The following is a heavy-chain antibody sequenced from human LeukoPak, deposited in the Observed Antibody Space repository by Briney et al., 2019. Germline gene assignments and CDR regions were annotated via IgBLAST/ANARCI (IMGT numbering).Heavy chain of an antibody. CDR1: GFTFSSYS. D-gene: IGHD4-17*01. CDR3: ARERAGHGDYVDY. J-gene: IGHJ4*02. CDR2: ISSSSSYI. Sequence: GGSLRLSCAASGFTFSSYSMNWVRQAPGKGLEWVSSISSSSSYIYYADSVKGRFTISRDNAKNSLYLQMNSLRAEDTAVYYCARERAGHGDYVDYWGQGTLVTVSS. V-gene: IGHV3-21*01.